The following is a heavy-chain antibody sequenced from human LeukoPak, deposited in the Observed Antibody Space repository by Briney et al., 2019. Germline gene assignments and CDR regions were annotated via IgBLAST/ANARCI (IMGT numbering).Heavy chain of an antibody. J-gene: IGHJ4*02. Sequence: GGSLRLSCAASGFTFSSSWMSWVRQAPGKGLEWVANIKQDGSAKYYVDSVKGRFTISRDNSKNTLYLQMNSLRAEDTAVYYCAKGLTMVRGEGFDYWGQGTLVTVSS. D-gene: IGHD3-10*01. CDR1: GFTFSSSW. CDR2: IKQDGSAK. CDR3: AKGLTMVRGEGFDY. V-gene: IGHV3-7*03.